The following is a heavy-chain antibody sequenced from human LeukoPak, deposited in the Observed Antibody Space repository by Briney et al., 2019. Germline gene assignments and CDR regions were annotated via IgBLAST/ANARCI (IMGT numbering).Heavy chain of an antibody. CDR3: ARGSSDSSGYYLDY. D-gene: IGHD3-22*01. CDR2: INWNGGST. J-gene: IGHJ4*02. Sequence: GGSLRLSCAASGFTFDDYGMSWVRQAPGKGLEWVSGINWNGGSTGYADSVKDRFTISRENAKNSLYLQMNSLRAEDTALYHCARGSSDSSGYYLDYWGQGTLVTVSS. V-gene: IGHV3-20*01. CDR1: GFTFDDYG.